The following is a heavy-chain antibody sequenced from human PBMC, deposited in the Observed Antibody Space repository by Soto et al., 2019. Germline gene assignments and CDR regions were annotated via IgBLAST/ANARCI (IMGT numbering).Heavy chain of an antibody. CDR3: TSTTKLTHYYYYGMDV. J-gene: IGHJ6*02. CDR1: GFTCGDEA. CDR2: IRSKAYGGTT. D-gene: IGHD1-1*01. Sequence: SLRLSCTASGFTCGDEAMSGVRQAPGKGLEWVGFIRSKAYGGTTEYAASVKGRFTISRDDSKSIAYLQMNSLKTEDTAVYYCTSTTKLTHYYYYGMDVWGQGTPAPVSS. V-gene: IGHV3-49*04.